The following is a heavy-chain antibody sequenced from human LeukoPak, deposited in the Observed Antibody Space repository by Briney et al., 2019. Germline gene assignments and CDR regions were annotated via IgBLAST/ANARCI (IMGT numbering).Heavy chain of an antibody. CDR1: GFTFSNYA. Sequence: GGSLRLSCAASGFTFSNYAMSWVRQAPGKGLEWVSAISGSGGSTYYADSVKGRFTISRDNSKNSLYLQMNSLRAEDTAVYYCAKVCYDYVWGSYRYPYYFDYWGQGTLVTVSP. V-gene: IGHV3-23*01. CDR3: AKVCYDYVWGSYRYPYYFDY. D-gene: IGHD3-16*02. J-gene: IGHJ4*02. CDR2: ISGSGGST.